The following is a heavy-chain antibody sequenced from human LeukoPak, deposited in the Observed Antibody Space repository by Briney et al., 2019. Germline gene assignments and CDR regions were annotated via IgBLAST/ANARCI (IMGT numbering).Heavy chain of an antibody. CDR2: IIPIFGTA. V-gene: IGHV1-69*01. D-gene: IGHD6-19*01. J-gene: IGHJ4*02. Sequence: SVKVSCKASGGTFSSYAISWVRQAPGQGLEWMGGIIPIFGTASYAQKFQGRVTITADESTSTAYMGLSSLRSEDTAVYYCAKASGWSNYFDYWGQGTLVTVSS. CDR3: AKASGWSNYFDY. CDR1: GGTFSSYA.